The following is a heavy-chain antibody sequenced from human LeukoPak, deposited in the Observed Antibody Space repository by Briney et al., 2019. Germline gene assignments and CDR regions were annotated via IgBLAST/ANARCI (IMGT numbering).Heavy chain of an antibody. CDR1: GLSFSTAW. CDR3: TTAERRYYSHDF. D-gene: IGHD3-10*01. J-gene: IGHJ4*02. V-gene: IGHV3-15*01. CDR2: IKSNTDGGTV. Sequence: GVSLRLSCTVSGLSFSTAWISWIRQAPGKGLGWVGRIKSNTDGGTVNYAAPVKGRFTISRDDSKNTAFLQMNSLETEDTAMYFCTTAERRYYSHDFWGQGTLVTVSS.